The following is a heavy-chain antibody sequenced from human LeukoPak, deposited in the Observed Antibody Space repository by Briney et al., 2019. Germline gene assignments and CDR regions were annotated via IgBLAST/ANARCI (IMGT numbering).Heavy chain of an antibody. CDR1: GYSISSGYY. Sequence: SETLSLTCAVSGYSISSGYYWVWIRQPPGKGLEWIGSIYHSGSTYYNPSLKSRVTISVDTSKNQFSLKLSSVTAADTAVYYCARYDFWSGSDNWFDPWGQGTLVTVSS. CDR2: IYHSGST. D-gene: IGHD3-3*01. J-gene: IGHJ5*02. CDR3: ARYDFWSGSDNWFDP. V-gene: IGHV4-38-2*01.